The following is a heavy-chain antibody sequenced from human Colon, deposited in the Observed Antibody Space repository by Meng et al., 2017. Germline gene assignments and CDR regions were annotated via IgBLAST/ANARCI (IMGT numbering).Heavy chain of an antibody. J-gene: IGHJ4*02. CDR1: GGSNISGGYY. CDR3: ARTGLHSYYFDF. D-gene: IGHD2-21*01. V-gene: IGHV4-31*02. CDR2: ISNSGSA. Sequence: VQLQESGPGLVKPSQTLSLICSVSGGSNISGGYYWSWIRQHPQKGLEWIGYISNSGSAYYNPSLKSRVSISVDTSKNQFSLKMHSVSAADTALYYCARTGLHSYYFDFWGQGTLVTVSS.